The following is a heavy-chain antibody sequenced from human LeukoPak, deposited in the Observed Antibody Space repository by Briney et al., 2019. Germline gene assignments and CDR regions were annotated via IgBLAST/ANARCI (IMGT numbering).Heavy chain of an antibody. CDR1: GYTFTGYY. D-gene: IGHD3-10*01. Sequence: ASVKVSCRASGYTFTGYYMHWVRQAPGQGLEWMGWINPNSGGTNYAQKFQGRVTMTRDTSISTAYMELSRLRSDDTAVYYCAGAWFGELLYAFDIWGQGTMVTVSS. J-gene: IGHJ3*02. CDR2: INPNSGGT. CDR3: AGAWFGELLYAFDI. V-gene: IGHV1-2*02.